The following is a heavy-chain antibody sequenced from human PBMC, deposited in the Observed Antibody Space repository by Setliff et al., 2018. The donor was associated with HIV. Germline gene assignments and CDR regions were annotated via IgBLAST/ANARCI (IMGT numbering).Heavy chain of an antibody. CDR2: IYYSGNT. CDR3: ARRMSSGSYYDY. CDR1: GGSISNYY. V-gene: IGHV4-59*12. J-gene: IGHJ4*02. D-gene: IGHD1-26*01. Sequence: PSETLSLTCSVSGGSISNYYWSWIRQPPGKGLEWIGCIYYSGNTNYSPSLKSRVTISLDTSKNHFSLRLSSVTAADTAVYYCARRMSSGSYYDYWGQGTLVTVSS.